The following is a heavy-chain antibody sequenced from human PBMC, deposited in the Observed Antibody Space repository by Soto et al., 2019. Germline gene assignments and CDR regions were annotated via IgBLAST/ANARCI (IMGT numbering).Heavy chain of an antibody. V-gene: IGHV3-30-3*01. J-gene: IGHJ6*02. CDR2: ISYDGSNK. CDR1: GFTFSSYA. CDR3: ARDNIKFQSITIFVVVTPPGYYYYGMDV. Sequence: GGSLRLSCAASGFTFSSYAMHWVRQAPGKGLEWVAVISYDGSNKYYADSVKGRFTISRDNSKNTLYLQMNSLRAEDTAVYYSARDNIKFQSITIFVVVTPPGYYYYGMDVWGQGTTVTVSS. D-gene: IGHD3-3*01.